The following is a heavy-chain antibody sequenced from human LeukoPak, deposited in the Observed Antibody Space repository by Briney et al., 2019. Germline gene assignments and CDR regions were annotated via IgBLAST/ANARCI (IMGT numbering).Heavy chain of an antibody. CDR1: GYTFTSYG. CDR2: ISAYNGNT. Sequence: GASVKVSCKASGYTFTSYGISWVRQAPGQGLEWMGWISAYNGNTNYAQKLQGRVTMTTDTSTSTAYMELRSLRSDDTAVYYCATVPAASVPHFFDYWGQGTLVTVSS. D-gene: IGHD2-2*01. V-gene: IGHV1-18*01. J-gene: IGHJ4*02. CDR3: ATVPAASVPHFFDY.